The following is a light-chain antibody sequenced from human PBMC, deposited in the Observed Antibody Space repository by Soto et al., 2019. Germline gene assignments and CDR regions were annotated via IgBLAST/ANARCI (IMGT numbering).Light chain of an antibody. CDR1: RSVSSNY. CDR3: QHYKMYSPWT. CDR2: GAS. J-gene: IGKJ1*01. V-gene: IGKV3-20*01. Sequence: EIVLTQSPGTLSLSPGERATLSCRASRSVSSNYLAWYQQKPGQAPRLLIYGASSRATGIPDRFSGSGSGTDFTLTISRLEPEDFATYYCQHYKMYSPWTFGQGTKVDNK.